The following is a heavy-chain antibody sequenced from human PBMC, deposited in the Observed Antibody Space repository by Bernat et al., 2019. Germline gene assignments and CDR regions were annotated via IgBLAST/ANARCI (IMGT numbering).Heavy chain of an antibody. J-gene: IGHJ4*02. CDR2: ISGSGGST. CDR1: GFTFSSYA. D-gene: IGHD3-10*01. Sequence: EVQLLESGGGLVQPGGSLRLSCAASGFTFSSYAMSWVRQAPGKGLEWVSAISGSGGSTYYAESVKGRFTISRENSKNTLYLQMNSLRAEDTAVYYCANEGLWFGEENFWGQGTLVTVSS. CDR3: ANEGLWFGEENF. V-gene: IGHV3-23*01.